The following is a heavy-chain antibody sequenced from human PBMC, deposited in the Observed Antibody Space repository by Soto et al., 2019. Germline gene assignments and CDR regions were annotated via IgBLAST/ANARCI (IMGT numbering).Heavy chain of an antibody. J-gene: IGHJ3*02. V-gene: IGHV3-15*01. CDR1: GFTFSNAW. D-gene: IGHD1-26*01. CDR3: TTGGIVGADDAFDI. Sequence: GGSLRLSCAASGFTFSNAWMSWVRQAPGKGLEWVGRIKSKTDGGTTDYAAPVKGRFTISRDDSKNTLYLQMNSLKTEDTAVYYCTTGGIVGADDAFDIWGQGTMVTVSS. CDR2: IKSKTDGGTT.